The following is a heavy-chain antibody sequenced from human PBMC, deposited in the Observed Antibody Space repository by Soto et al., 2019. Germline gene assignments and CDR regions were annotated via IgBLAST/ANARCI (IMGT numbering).Heavy chain of an antibody. CDR2: IRSKANSYAT. Sequence: GGSLRLSCAASGFTFSGSAMHWVRQASGKGLEWVGRIRSKANSYATAYAGSVKGRFTISRDDSKNTAYLQMNSLKTEDTAVYYCTRHQASYGYGYYYYGMDVWGQGTTVTVSS. V-gene: IGHV3-73*01. D-gene: IGHD5-18*01. J-gene: IGHJ6*02. CDR1: GFTFSGSA. CDR3: TRHQASYGYGYYYYGMDV.